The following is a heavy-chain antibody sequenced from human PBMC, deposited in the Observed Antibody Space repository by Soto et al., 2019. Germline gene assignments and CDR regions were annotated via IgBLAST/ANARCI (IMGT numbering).Heavy chain of an antibody. CDR2: INPKSGGT. V-gene: IGHV1-2*04. D-gene: IGHD2-8*01. Sequence: ASVKVSCKASGYSFTDYHIHWVRQAPGQGLEWLGRINPKSGGTSTAQKFQGWVTMTTDTSISTASMELTRLTSDDTAIYYCARGDSTDCSTGVCSFFYNHDMDVWGLG. CDR1: GYSFTDYH. J-gene: IGHJ6*02. CDR3: ARGDSTDCSTGVCSFFYNHDMDV.